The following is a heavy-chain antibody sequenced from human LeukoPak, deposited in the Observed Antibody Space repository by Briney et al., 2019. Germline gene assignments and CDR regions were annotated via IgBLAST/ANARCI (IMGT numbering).Heavy chain of an antibody. CDR2: IYYSGST. J-gene: IGHJ6*03. CDR1: GGSINSNNYY. V-gene: IGHV4-39*07. CDR3: ARATRYYYYYMDV. Sequence: SETLSLTCTVSGGSINSNNYYWSWIRQPPGKGLEWIGSIYYSGSTYYNPSLKSRVTISVDTSKNQFSLKLSSVTAADTAVYYCARATRYYYYYMDVWGKGTTVTVSS.